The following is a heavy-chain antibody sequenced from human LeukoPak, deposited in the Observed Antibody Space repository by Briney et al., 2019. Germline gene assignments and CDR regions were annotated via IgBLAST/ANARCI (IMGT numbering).Heavy chain of an antibody. CDR1: GFTFSSYS. V-gene: IGHV3-21*01. Sequence: MSGGSLRLSCAASGFTFSSYSMNWVRQAPGKGLEWVSSISSSSSYIYYADSVKGRFTISRDNAKNSLYLQMNSLRAEDTAVYYCARDNEPQSPGRGYYFDYWGQGTLVTVSS. J-gene: IGHJ4*02. CDR2: ISSSSSYI. D-gene: IGHD1-14*01. CDR3: ARDNEPQSPGRGYYFDY.